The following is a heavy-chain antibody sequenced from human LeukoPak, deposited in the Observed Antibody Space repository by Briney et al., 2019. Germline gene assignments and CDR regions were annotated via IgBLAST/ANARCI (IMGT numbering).Heavy chain of an antibody. V-gene: IGHV1-18*01. Sequence: PGASVKVSCKASGYTFTSHGISWVRQAPGQGLEWMGWISAYNGNTNYAQKLQGRVTMTTDTSTSTAYMELRSLRSDDTAVYYCAREYSSSGGDWFDPWGQGTLVTVSS. CDR1: GYTFTSHG. CDR3: AREYSSSGGDWFDP. CDR2: ISAYNGNT. J-gene: IGHJ5*02. D-gene: IGHD6-13*01.